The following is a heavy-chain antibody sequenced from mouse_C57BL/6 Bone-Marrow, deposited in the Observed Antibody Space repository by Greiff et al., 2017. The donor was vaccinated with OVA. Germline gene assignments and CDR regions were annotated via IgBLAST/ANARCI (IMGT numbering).Heavy chain of an antibody. CDR3: ARDYGSSYPWYFDV. J-gene: IGHJ1*03. V-gene: IGHV5-4*01. Sequence: EVKVEESGGGLVKPGGSLKLSCAASGFTFSSYAMSWVRQTPEKRLEWVATISDGGSYTYYPDNVKGRFTISRDNAKNNLYLQMSHLKSEDTAMYYCARDYGSSYPWYFDVWGTGTTVTVSS. CDR1: GFTFSSYA. CDR2: ISDGGSYT. D-gene: IGHD1-1*01.